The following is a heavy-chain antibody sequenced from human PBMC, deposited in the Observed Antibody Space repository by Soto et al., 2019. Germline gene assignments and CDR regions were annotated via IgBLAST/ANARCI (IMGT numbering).Heavy chain of an antibody. CDR3: ARAMVVTQNWFDP. J-gene: IGHJ5*02. CDR1: GGSISSSDYY. Sequence: QVQLQESGPGLVKPSQTLSLTCTVSGGSISSSDYYWSWIRQPPGKGLEWIGYIYYSGSTYYNPSLKSRVTISVDTSKNQFSLKLSSVTAADTAVYYCARAMVVTQNWFDPWGQGTLVTVSS. D-gene: IGHD2-21*02. V-gene: IGHV4-30-4*01. CDR2: IYYSGST.